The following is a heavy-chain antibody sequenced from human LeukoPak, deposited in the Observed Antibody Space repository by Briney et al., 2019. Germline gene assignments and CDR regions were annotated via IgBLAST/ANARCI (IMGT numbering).Heavy chain of an antibody. D-gene: IGHD6-6*01. CDR1: GYSISSGYY. CDR3: ARDGIAARNFDY. J-gene: IGHJ4*02. CDR2: IYTSGST. V-gene: IGHV4-4*07. Sequence: SSETLSLTCTVSGYSISSGYYWSWIRQPAGKGLEWIGRIYTSGSTNYNPSLKSRVTMSVDTSKNQFSLKLSSVTAADTAVYYCARDGIAARNFDYWGQGTLVTVSS.